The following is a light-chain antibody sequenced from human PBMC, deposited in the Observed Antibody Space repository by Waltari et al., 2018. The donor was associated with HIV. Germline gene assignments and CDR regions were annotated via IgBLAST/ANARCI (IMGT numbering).Light chain of an antibody. CDR3: VVWDDSLSGVV. CDR1: TSTNGRNK. V-gene: IGLV1-47*01. Sequence: QSVLTQPPAASGTPGQRVTTPCSGSTSTNGRNKLNLYQHVPGTAPKLRMYRNDQRPSGVPDRFSGSKSGTSASLAISGLRSEDEADYYCVVWDDSLSGVVFGGGTKLTVL. CDR2: RND. J-gene: IGLJ2*01.